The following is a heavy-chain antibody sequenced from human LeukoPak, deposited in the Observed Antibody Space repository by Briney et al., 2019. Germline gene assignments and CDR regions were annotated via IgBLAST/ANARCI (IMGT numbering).Heavy chain of an antibody. V-gene: IGHV3-23*01. D-gene: IGHD2-21*01. Sequence: GGSLRLSCAASGFTFSSYAMSWVRQAPGKGLGWVSAISGSGGSAYYADSVKGRFTISRDNSKNTLYLQMNSLRAEDTAVYYCAKDFWVIFDYWGQGTLVTVSS. CDR1: GFTFSSYA. CDR2: ISGSGGSA. CDR3: AKDFWVIFDY. J-gene: IGHJ4*02.